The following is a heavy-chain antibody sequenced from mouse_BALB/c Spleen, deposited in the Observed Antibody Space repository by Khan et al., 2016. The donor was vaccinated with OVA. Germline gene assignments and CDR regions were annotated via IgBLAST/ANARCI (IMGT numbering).Heavy chain of an antibody. CDR2: ITYSGST. V-gene: IGHV3-1*02. CDR3: ARAGRIKY. J-gene: IGHJ2*01. CDR1: GYSITSGYV. D-gene: IGHD1-1*01. Sequence: VQLVESGPGLVKPSQSLSLTCTVTGYSITSGYVWYWIRQFPGNKLEWMGYITYSGSTNYNPSLKSRISITRDTSNNQFFLQCNSVTTGVTATDYCARAGRIKYWGQGTTLTVSS.